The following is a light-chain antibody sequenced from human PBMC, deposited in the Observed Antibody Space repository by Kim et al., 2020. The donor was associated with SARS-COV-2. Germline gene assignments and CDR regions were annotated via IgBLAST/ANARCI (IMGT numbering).Light chain of an antibody. CDR1: SLRTYS. CDR2: GKI. Sequence: ALGLTVRITCQGGSLRTYSTPWFQQKPGQAPIVVFYGKINLPSGIPDRFSGSSSGNTASLTITATQAGDEADYYCNSRDNNDNVLFGGGTRLTVL. V-gene: IGLV3-19*01. CDR3: NSRDNNDNVL. J-gene: IGLJ2*01.